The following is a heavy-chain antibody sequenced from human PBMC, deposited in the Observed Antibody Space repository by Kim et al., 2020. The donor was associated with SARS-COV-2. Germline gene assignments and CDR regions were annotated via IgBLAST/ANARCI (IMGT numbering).Heavy chain of an antibody. D-gene: IGHD6-6*01. CDR2: ISWNSGSI. V-gene: IGHV3-9*01. Sequence: GGSLRLSCAASGFTFDDYAMHWVRQAPGKGLEWVSGISWNSGSIGYADSVKGRFTISRDNAKNSLYLQMNSLRAEDTALYYCAKDIWEQLGPKTGFDYWGQGTLVTVSS. J-gene: IGHJ4*02. CDR3: AKDIWEQLGPKTGFDY. CDR1: GFTFDDYA.